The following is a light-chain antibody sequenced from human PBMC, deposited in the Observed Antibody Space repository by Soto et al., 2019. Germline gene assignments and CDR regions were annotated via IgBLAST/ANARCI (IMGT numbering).Light chain of an antibody. V-gene: IGKV3-11*01. Sequence: EIVLTQSPATLSLSPGDRATLSCRASQSVGTYLAWYQQKPGQPPRLLIYDASIRATGIPARFSGSGSGTDFTLTISSLEPEDFAVYYCQQRTNWPPLTFGGGTKVESK. CDR1: QSVGTY. J-gene: IGKJ4*01. CDR2: DAS. CDR3: QQRTNWPPLT.